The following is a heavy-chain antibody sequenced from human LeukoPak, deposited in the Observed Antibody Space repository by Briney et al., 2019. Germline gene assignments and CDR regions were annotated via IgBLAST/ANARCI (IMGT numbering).Heavy chain of an antibody. D-gene: IGHD6-13*01. CDR3: VRDLDSSSWYILWFDP. CDR1: GFIFSNYA. CDR2: ISYDGSNK. J-gene: IGHJ5*02. Sequence: PGGSLRLSCAASGFIFSNYAMHWVRQAPGKGLEWVAVISYDGSNKYYADSVKGRFTISRDNSKNTLFLQMNSLRTEDTAVYYCVRDLDSSSWYILWFDPWGQGTLVTVSS. V-gene: IGHV3-30-3*01.